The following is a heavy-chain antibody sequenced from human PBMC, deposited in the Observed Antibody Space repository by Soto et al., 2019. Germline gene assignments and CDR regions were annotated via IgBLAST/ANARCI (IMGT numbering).Heavy chain of an antibody. CDR2: ISAYNGNT. CDR3: ARRSGSYTYWYFDR. CDR1: GYTFTSYG. Sequence: QVQLVQSGAEVKKPGASVKVSCKASGYTFTSYGISWVRQAPVQGLEWMGWISAYNGNTTYAQKLQCRVTMTTDTSSSTAYMELRSLRSDDTAVYYCARRSGSYTYWYFDRWGRGTLVTVSS. J-gene: IGHJ2*01. D-gene: IGHD1-26*01. V-gene: IGHV1-18*01.